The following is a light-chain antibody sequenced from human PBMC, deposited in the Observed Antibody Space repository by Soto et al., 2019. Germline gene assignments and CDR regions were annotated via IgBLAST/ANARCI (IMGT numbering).Light chain of an antibody. V-gene: IGKV1-39*01. CDR1: QDIRND. CDR3: QQSYSTPQT. CDR2: GAS. J-gene: IGKJ1*01. Sequence: IQMTQFPSALSASVRDRVTITCRASQDIRNDLGWYQQKPGKAPKLLIYGASSLQSGVPSRFSGSGSRTDFTLTINSLQPEDIATYYCQQSYSTPQTFGQGTKVDIK.